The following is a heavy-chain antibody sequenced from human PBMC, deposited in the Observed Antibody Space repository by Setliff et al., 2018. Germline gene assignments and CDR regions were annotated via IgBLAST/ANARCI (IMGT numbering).Heavy chain of an antibody. CDR2: ISGSGGST. V-gene: IGHV3-23*01. J-gene: IGHJ6*02. CDR3: ARDDSEITMVRGVRRHYYYGMDV. Sequence: GGSLRLSCAASGFTFSSYAMSWVRQAPGKGLEWVSAISGSGGSTYYADSVKGRFTISRDNSKNTLSLQMNSLRAEDTAVYYCARDDSEITMVRGVRRHYYYGMDVWGQGTTVTVSS. D-gene: IGHD3-10*01. CDR1: GFTFSSYA.